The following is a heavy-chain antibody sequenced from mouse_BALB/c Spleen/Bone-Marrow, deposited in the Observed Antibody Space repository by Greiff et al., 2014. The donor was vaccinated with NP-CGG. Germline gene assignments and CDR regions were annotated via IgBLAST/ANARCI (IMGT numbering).Heavy chain of an antibody. D-gene: IGHD1-1*01. CDR1: GYTFTDYE. V-gene: IGHV1-15*01. Sequence: QVQLKESGAELVRPGASVTLSCKASGYTFTDYEMHWVKQTPVHGLEWIGSIDPETDNTVFNQKSKAKATLTADRSSNTASMDLRSLTSEDSAVYYCTRYGSRGYWGQGTLVTVS. CDR3: TRYGSRGY. J-gene: IGHJ3*02. CDR2: IDPETDNT.